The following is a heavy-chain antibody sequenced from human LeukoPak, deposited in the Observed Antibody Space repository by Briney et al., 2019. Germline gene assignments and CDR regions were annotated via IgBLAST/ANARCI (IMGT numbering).Heavy chain of an antibody. Sequence: PSETLSLTCTVSGDSIISYKYYWGWIRQPPGKGPEWLGSIYHRGSTYYNPSLQSRLTISVDTSKNLFSLRLTSVTAADTAVYYCARQGAVVRGYYYFSGMDVWGQGTTVAVSS. J-gene: IGHJ6*02. CDR1: GDSIISYKYY. V-gene: IGHV4-39*01. CDR2: IYHRGST. CDR3: ARQGAVVRGYYYFSGMDV. D-gene: IGHD3-22*01.